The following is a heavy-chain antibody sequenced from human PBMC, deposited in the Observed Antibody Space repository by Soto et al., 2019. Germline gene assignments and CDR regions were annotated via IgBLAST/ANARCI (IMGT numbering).Heavy chain of an antibody. Sequence: ASVKVSCKASGGTFSSYAISWVRQAPGQGLEWMGGIIPIFGTANYAQKFQGRVTITADESTSTAYMELSSLRSEDTAAYYCAGGPTDYFDYWGQGTLVTVSS. CDR3: AGGPTDYFDY. CDR2: IIPIFGTA. V-gene: IGHV1-69*13. D-gene: IGHD3-16*01. J-gene: IGHJ4*02. CDR1: GGTFSSYA.